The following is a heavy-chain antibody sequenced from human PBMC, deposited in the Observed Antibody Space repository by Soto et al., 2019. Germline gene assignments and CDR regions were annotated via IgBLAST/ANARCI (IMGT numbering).Heavy chain of an antibody. CDR3: AGVGGRGYSGYGIDY. D-gene: IGHD5-12*01. Sequence: PETLSLTCTVSGGSVSSGSYYWSWIRQPPGKGLEWIGYIYYSGSTNYNPSLKSRVTISVDTSKNQFSLKLSSVTAADTAVYYCAGVGGRGYSGYGIDYWGQGTLVTVS. J-gene: IGHJ4*02. CDR1: GGSVSSGSYY. V-gene: IGHV4-61*01. CDR2: IYYSGST.